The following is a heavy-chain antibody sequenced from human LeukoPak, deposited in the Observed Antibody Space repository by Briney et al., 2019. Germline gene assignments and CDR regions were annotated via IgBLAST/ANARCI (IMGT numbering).Heavy chain of an antibody. CDR3: ARGFYYDTSSYYYEGDY. Sequence: GGSLRLSCAASGFPFSSYAMHWVRQAPREGLDWVAVISYDGINKYYADSVKGRFTISRDNSKNTLYLQMDSLRAEDTAVYYCARGFYYDTSSYYYEGDYWGQGTLVTVSS. CDR2: ISYDGINK. D-gene: IGHD3-22*01. J-gene: IGHJ4*02. CDR1: GFPFSSYA. V-gene: IGHV3-30-3*01.